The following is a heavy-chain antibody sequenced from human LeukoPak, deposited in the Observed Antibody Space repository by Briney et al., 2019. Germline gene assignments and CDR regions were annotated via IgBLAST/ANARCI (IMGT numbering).Heavy chain of an antibody. J-gene: IGHJ3*02. V-gene: IGHV4-38-2*02. CDR2: IYHSGST. CDR1: GYSISSGYY. D-gene: IGHD3-3*01. Sequence: SETLSLTCTVSGYSISSGYYWGWIRQPPGKGLEWIGRIYHSGSTYYNPSLKSRVTISIDTSKNKFSLKLSTVTAADTAVYYCGRDGDFWSGHHGAFDIWGQGRMVTVSS. CDR3: GRDGDFWSGHHGAFDI.